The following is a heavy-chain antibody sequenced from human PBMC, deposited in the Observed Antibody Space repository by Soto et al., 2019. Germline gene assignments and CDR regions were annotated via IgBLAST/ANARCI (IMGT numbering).Heavy chain of an antibody. J-gene: IGHJ4*02. CDR3: ERRYIRTHYDDY. CDR2: IYPSDSSA. V-gene: IGHV5-51*01. CDR1: GYTFTNYW. D-gene: IGHD3-3*01. Sequence: GESLKISCKASGYTFTNYWIGWVRQMPGKGLEWVAIIYPSDSSARYSPSFQGQVTISADKSINTAYLQWSSLKASDTAIYYCERRYIRTHYDDYWGQGTLVTAPQ.